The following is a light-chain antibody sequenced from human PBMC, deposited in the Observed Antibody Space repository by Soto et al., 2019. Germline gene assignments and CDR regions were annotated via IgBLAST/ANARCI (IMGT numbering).Light chain of an antibody. V-gene: IGLV2-14*01. CDR3: NSYTSKSTGV. CDR2: EVS. CDR1: SSDVGGYNY. J-gene: IGLJ1*01. Sequence: QSALTQPASVSGSPGQSITISCTETSSDVGGYNYVSWYQQHPGKAPKLIIYEVSNRPSGVSNRFSGSKSGNTASLTISGLQAEDEADYYCNSYTSKSTGVFGTGTKFTVL.